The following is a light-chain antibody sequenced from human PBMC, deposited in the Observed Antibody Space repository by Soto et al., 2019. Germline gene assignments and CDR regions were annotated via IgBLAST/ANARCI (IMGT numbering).Light chain of an antibody. V-gene: IGKV3-20*01. CDR3: QQSYSTPQT. CDR2: GAS. J-gene: IGKJ1*01. CDR1: QSVTSNY. Sequence: EIVLTQSPGTLSLSPGERATLSCRASQSVTSNYLAWYQQKPGQAPRLLIFGASSRATGIPDRFSGSGSGTEFTLTISSLQPEDFATYYCQQSYSTPQTFGRGTKVDIK.